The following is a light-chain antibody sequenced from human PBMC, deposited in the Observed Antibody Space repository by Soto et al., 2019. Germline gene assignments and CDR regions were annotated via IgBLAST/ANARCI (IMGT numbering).Light chain of an antibody. V-gene: IGLV1-47*01. CDR2: RND. J-gene: IGLJ1*01. CDR1: DSNIGSNY. Sequence: QSVLTQPPSASGTPGQAVSISCSGSDSNIGSNYVYWYQQVPGMAPKLLIFRNDQRPSGVPDRFSGFKSGTSASLGISGVRPEDEAFYYCAARDYRLNGNLFGTGTKLTVL. CDR3: AARDYRLNGNL.